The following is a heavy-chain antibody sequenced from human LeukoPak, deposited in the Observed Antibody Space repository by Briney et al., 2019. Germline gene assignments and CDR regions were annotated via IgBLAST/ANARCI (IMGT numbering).Heavy chain of an antibody. D-gene: IGHD6-13*01. CDR1: GGSISSGSYY. CDR3: ARVYIASPGQFDP. Sequence: SQTLSLTCTVSGGSISSGSYYWSWIRQPAGKGLEWIGRIYISGSTSYNPSLKSQVTISVDTSKNQFSLKLSSVTAADTAVYYCARVYIASPGQFDPWGQGTLVTVSS. CDR2: IYISGST. J-gene: IGHJ5*02. V-gene: IGHV4-61*02.